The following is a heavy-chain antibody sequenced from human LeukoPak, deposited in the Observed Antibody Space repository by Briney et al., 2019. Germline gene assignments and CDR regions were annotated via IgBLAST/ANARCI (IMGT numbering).Heavy chain of an antibody. CDR1: GGSISSYS. D-gene: IGHD2-15*01. J-gene: IGHJ4*02. CDR3: ARGGYCSGGSCYYFDY. CDR2: IYYSGST. Sequence: SETLSLTCTVSGGSISSYSWSWIRQPPGKGLEWIGYIYYSGSTNYNPSLKSRVTISVDTSKNQFSLKLSSVTAADTAVYYCARGGYCSGGSCYYFDYWGQGTLVTVSS. V-gene: IGHV4-59*01.